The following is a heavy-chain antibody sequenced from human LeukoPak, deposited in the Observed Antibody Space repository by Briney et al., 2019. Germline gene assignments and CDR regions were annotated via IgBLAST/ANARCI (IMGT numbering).Heavy chain of an antibody. CDR1: GFDFFTYD. J-gene: IGHJ6*02. V-gene: IGHV3-48*03. CDR3: ARDRDYDGMDV. Sequence: GGSLRLSCAASGFDFFTYDMHWVRQAPGKGLEWVAYVSAGGGTTFYTDSVKGRFTISRDNAKNSLYLQMNSLRVEDTGVYYCARDRDYDGMDVWGQGTTVTVSS. CDR2: VSAGGGTT.